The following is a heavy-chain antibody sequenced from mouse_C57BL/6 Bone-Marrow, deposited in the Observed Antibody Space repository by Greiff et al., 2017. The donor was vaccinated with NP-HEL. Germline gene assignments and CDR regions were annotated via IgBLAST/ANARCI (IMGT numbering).Heavy chain of an antibody. CDR1: GFTFSSYG. V-gene: IGHV5-6*02. CDR2: ISSGGSYT. CDR3: ARHGITCSMDY. J-gene: IGHJ4*01. D-gene: IGHD2-4*01. Sequence: EVMLVESGGDLVKPGGSLKLSCAASGFTFSSYGMSWVRQTPDKRLEWVATISSGGSYTYYPDSVKGRFTISRDNAKNTLYLQMSSLKSEDTAMYYCARHGITCSMDYWGQGTSVTVSS.